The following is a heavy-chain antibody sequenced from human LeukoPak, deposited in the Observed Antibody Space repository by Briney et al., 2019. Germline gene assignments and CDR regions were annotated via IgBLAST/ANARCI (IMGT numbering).Heavy chain of an antibody. CDR2: MNPNSGNT. D-gene: IGHD3-16*02. V-gene: IGHV1-8*01. CDR3: ARENDYVWGSYREYYFDY. J-gene: IGHJ4*02. CDR1: GYTFTSYD. Sequence: ASVKVSCKASGYTFTSYDINWVRQATGQGLEWMGWMNPNSGNTGYAQKFQGRVTMTRNTSISTAYMELSRLKSDDTAVYYCARENDYVWGSYREYYFDYWGQGTLVTVSS.